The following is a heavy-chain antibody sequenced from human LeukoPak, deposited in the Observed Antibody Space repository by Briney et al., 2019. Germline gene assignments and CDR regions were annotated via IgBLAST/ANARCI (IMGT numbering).Heavy chain of an antibody. D-gene: IGHD2-2*01. CDR3: TRAEYGVLGDI. V-gene: IGHV3-7*01. CDR2: IKQDGSEK. J-gene: IGHJ3*02. CDR1: GFTFSSYW. Sequence: GGSLRLSCAASGFTFSSYWMSWVRQAPGKGLEWVANIKQDGSEKYYVDSVKGRFTISRDNAKNTLYVQMNSLRADDTAVYYCTRAEYGVLGDIWGQGTVVTVSS.